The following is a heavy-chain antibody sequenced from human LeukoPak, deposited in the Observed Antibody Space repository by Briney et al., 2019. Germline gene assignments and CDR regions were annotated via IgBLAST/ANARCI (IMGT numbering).Heavy chain of an antibody. Sequence: GGSLRLSCAASEFTVSSNYMSWVRQAPGKGLEWVSGISWNSGSIGYADSVKGRFTISRDNAKNSLYLQMNSLRAEDTALYYCAKEAGSRGSYFDYWGQGTLVTVSS. CDR2: ISWNSGSI. J-gene: IGHJ4*02. V-gene: IGHV3-9*01. CDR3: AKEAGSRGSYFDY. D-gene: IGHD3-16*01. CDR1: EFTVSSNY.